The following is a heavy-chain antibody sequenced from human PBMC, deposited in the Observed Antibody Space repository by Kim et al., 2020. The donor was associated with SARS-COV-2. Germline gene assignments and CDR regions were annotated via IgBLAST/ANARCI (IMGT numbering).Heavy chain of an antibody. CDR2: ISYDGSNK. CDR3: AKDRRGTYGSGSYPGVTPDAFYT. CDR1: GFTFSSYG. Sequence: GGSLRLSCAASGFTFSSYGMHWVRQAPGKGLEWVAVISYDGSNKYYADSVKGRFTISRDNSKNTLYLQMNSLRAEDTAVYYCAKDRRGTYGSGSYPGVTPDAFYTCGHERIVTLSS. D-gene: IGHD3-10*01. V-gene: IGHV3-30*18. J-gene: IGHJ3*02.